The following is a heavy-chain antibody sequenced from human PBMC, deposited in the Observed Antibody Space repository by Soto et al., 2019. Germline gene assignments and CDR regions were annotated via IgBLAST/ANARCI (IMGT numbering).Heavy chain of an antibody. J-gene: IGHJ4*02. D-gene: IGHD2-15*01. CDR3: AGGGLRFCSGGSCYTPFDY. Sequence: GGTNYAQKFQGWVTMTRDTSISTAYMELSRLRSDDTAVYYCAGGGLRFCSGGSCYTPFDYWGQGTLVTVSS. V-gene: IGHV1-2*04. CDR2: GGT.